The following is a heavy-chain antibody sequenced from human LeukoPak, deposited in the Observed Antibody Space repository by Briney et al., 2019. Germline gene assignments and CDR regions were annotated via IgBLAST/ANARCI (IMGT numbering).Heavy chain of an antibody. CDR3: ARDSEHYDSGAYYDAFDI. CDR1: GFTFSSYH. Sequence: GGSLRLSCAASGFTFSSYHMNWVRQAPGKGLEWVANIKQDGSVKYYVDSVKGRFTISRDNAKNSLYLQMASLRAEDTAVYYCARDSEHYDSGAYYDAFDIWGQGTLVTVSS. J-gene: IGHJ3*02. V-gene: IGHV3-7*01. CDR2: IKQDGSVK. D-gene: IGHD3-22*01.